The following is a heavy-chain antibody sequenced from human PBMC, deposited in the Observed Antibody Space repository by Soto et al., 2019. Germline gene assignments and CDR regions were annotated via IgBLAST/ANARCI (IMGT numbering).Heavy chain of an antibody. CDR2: IYYSGST. J-gene: IGHJ6*02. Sequence: SETLSLTCTVSGGSVSSGSYYWSWIRQPPGKGLEWIGYIYYSGSTNYNPSLKSRVTISVDTSKNQFSLKLSSVTAADTAVYYCARDVYPPEGFLEWLSDYYYYGMDVWGQGTTVTVSS. CDR3: ARDVYPPEGFLEWLSDYYYYGMDV. V-gene: IGHV4-61*01. CDR1: GGSVSSGSYY. D-gene: IGHD3-3*01.